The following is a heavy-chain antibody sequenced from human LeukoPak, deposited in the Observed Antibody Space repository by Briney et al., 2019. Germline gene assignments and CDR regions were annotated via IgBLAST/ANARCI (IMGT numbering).Heavy chain of an antibody. J-gene: IGHJ6*01. CDR2: ISSDGSNK. Sequence: PGGSQRLSCAPSGFTFSDYIMHWVRQAPGKGLEWVAVISSDGSNKYYTDSVKGRFTISRDNSKNTLYLQTNSLRAEDTAVYYCATSSAYVMDVWGQGWTVTVST. CDR3: ATSSAYVMDV. V-gene: IGHV3-30-3*01. CDR1: GFTFSDYI. D-gene: IGHD2-15*01.